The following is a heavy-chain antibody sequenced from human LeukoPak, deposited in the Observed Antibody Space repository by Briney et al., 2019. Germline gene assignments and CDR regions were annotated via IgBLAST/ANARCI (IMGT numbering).Heavy chain of an antibody. J-gene: IGHJ3*02. D-gene: IGHD3-16*01. CDR2: IYSGGST. V-gene: IGHV3-53*01. Sequence: GGSLRLSCAASGFTVSSNYMNWVGQAPGKSVEWVSIIYSGGSTYYADSVKGRFTISRDNSKNTLYLQKNSLRAEDTAVYYCARDRGTQPLWAFDIWGQGTMVTVSS. CDR3: ARDRGTQPLWAFDI. CDR1: GFTVSSNY.